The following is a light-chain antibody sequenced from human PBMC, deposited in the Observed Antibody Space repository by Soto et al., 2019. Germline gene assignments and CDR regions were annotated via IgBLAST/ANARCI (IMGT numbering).Light chain of an antibody. Sequence: EIVMTQSPATLSVSPGERATLSCRASQSVSSNLAWYQQKPGQAPRLVIYGASTRATGIPARFSGSGSGTEFTLTISSLQSEDFAVYYCQQYNNWYAFSQGTKLEIK. CDR1: QSVSSN. J-gene: IGKJ2*01. V-gene: IGKV3-15*01. CDR3: QQYNNWYA. CDR2: GAS.